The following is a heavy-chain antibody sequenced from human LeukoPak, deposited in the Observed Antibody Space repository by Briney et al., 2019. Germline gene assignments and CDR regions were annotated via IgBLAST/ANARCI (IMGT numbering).Heavy chain of an antibody. D-gene: IGHD1-26*01. J-gene: IGHJ4*02. Sequence: SETLSLTCAVYGGSFSGYYWSWIRQPPGKGLEWIGEINHSGSTNYNPSLKSRVTISVDTSKNQFSLKLSSVTAADTAVYYCAELTRGYFDYWGQGTLVTVSP. CDR1: GGSFSGYY. CDR2: INHSGST. CDR3: AELTRGYFDY. V-gene: IGHV4-34*01.